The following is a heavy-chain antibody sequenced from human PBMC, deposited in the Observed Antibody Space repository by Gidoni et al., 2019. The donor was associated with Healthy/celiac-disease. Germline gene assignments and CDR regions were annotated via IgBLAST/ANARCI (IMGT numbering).Heavy chain of an antibody. CDR3: ARDMVEDAFDI. Sequence: EVQLVESGGGLVQPGRSLSLSCAASGFTFDDYAMHWVRQAPGKGLEWVSGISWNSGSIGYADSVKGRFTISRDNAKNSLYLQMNSLRAEDTALYYCARDMVEDAFDIWGQGTMVTVSS. V-gene: IGHV3-9*01. CDR1: GFTFDDYA. D-gene: IGHD3-10*01. CDR2: ISWNSGSI. J-gene: IGHJ3*02.